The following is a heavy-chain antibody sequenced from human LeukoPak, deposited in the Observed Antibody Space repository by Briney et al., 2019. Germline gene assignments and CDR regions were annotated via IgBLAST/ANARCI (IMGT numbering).Heavy chain of an antibody. CDR1: GGSINNYY. Sequence: SETLSLTCTVSGGSINNYYWSWIRQPAGKGLEWLGRIYTRGSNNHNPSLKSRVTMSVYTSKQQYSLKLSSVTAADTAVYYCARGRYCSADICSGGDAFDIWGQGTMVSVSS. D-gene: IGHD2-15*01. CDR3: ARGRYCSADICSGGDAFDI. CDR2: IYTRGSN. V-gene: IGHV4-4*07. J-gene: IGHJ3*02.